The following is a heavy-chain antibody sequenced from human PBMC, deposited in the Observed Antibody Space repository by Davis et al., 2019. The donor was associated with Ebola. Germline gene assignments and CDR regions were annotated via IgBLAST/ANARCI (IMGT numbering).Heavy chain of an antibody. CDR1: GFTFSSYG. V-gene: IGHV3-30*18. Sequence: PGGSLRLSCAASGFTFSSYGMHWVRQAPGKGLEWVAVISYDGSNKYYADSVKGRFTISRDNSKNTLYPQMNSLRAEDTAVYYCAKADWKYYYYGMDVWGQGTTVTVSS. J-gene: IGHJ6*02. CDR2: ISYDGSNK. D-gene: IGHD1-1*01. CDR3: AKADWKYYYYGMDV.